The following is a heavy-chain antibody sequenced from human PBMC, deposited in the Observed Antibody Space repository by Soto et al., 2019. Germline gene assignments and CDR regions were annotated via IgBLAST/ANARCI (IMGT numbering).Heavy chain of an antibody. Sequence: PSETLSLTCAVSGGSFSGFYWTWIRQPPGEGLEWIGEINHSGTTNFNPSLRSRLTISLDSSKKHFSLKLTSMTAADAAVYYCARADRTLVTSYGLEVWGQGTTVTGSS. CDR3: ARADRTLVTSYGLEV. J-gene: IGHJ6*02. V-gene: IGHV4-34*01. D-gene: IGHD2-21*02. CDR1: GGSFSGFY. CDR2: INHSGTT.